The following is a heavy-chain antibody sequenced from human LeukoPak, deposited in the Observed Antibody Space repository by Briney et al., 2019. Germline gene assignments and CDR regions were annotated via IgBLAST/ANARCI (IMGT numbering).Heavy chain of an antibody. Sequence: PSETLSLTCTVSGGTISSSSYYWGWIRQPPGKGLEWIGSIYYSGSTYYNPSLKSRVTISVDTSKNQFSLKLSSVTAADTAVYYCARRGGVRMVRGVKTAAFDYWGQGTLVSVSS. J-gene: IGHJ4*02. D-gene: IGHD3-10*01. CDR3: ARRGGVRMVRGVKTAAFDY. V-gene: IGHV4-39*07. CDR1: GGTISSSSYY. CDR2: IYYSGST.